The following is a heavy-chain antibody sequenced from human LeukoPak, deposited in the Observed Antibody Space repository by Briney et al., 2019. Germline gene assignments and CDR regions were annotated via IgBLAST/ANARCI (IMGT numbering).Heavy chain of an antibody. J-gene: IGHJ4*02. D-gene: IGHD3-10*01. Sequence: TSETLSLTCTVSGGSISSYYWSWIRQPPGKGLEWIGYIYYRGSTNYNPSLKSRVTISVDTSKNQFSLKLSSVTAADTAVYYCAGLPRGSGSISAFISKYRSRWFNWGQGTLVTVSS. CDR1: GGSISSYY. CDR3: AGLPRGSGSISAFISKYRSRWFN. V-gene: IGHV4-59*08. CDR2: IYYRGST.